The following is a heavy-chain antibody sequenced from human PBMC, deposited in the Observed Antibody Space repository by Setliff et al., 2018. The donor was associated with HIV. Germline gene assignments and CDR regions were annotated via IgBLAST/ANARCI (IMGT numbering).Heavy chain of an antibody. CDR3: ARGGGFWSGQLDY. D-gene: IGHD3-3*01. CDR2: INQSGIS. Sequence: PFETLSLTCAVYGGSFSDHYWTWIRQPPGKGLEWIGEINQSGISNFNPSLKSRVTMPIDTPKSQFSLKLSSVTAADTAVYFRARGGGFWSGQLDYWGQGTLVTV. J-gene: IGHJ4*02. V-gene: IGHV4-34*01. CDR1: GGSFSDHY.